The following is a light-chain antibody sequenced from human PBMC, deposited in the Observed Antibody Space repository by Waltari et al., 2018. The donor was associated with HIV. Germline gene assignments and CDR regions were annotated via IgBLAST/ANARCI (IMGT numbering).Light chain of an antibody. CDR2: GTS. CDR1: RNVGSTY. V-gene: IGKV3-20*01. Sequence: VLTQSPGTLSLSPGGRATFSCRASRNVGSTYSGWYQQKSGQPPSLLGYGTSNRVAGIPDRFSGSGSGTDFTLTISRLEPEDSAVYYCQEFDDDSWSFGHGTKVEI. J-gene: IGKJ1*01. CDR3: QEFDDDSWS.